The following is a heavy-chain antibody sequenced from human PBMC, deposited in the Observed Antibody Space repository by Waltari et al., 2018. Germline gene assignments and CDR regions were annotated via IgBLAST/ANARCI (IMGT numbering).Heavy chain of an antibody. V-gene: IGHV1-69*01. Sequence: QVQLVQSGAEVKKPGSSVKVSCKASGGTFSSYAISWVRQAPGQGLEWMGGIIPIFGTANYAQKFQGRVTITADESTSTAYMELSSLRSEDTAVYYCAKLGSTSCYCPYYYYYGMDVWGQGTTVTVSS. J-gene: IGHJ6*02. CDR3: AKLGSTSCYCPYYYYYGMDV. CDR1: GGTFSSYA. CDR2: IIPIFGTA. D-gene: IGHD2-2*01.